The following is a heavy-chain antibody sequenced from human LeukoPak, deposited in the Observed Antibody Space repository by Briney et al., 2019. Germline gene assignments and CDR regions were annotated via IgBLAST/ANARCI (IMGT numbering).Heavy chain of an antibody. CDR2: ISAYNGNT. V-gene: IGHV1-18*01. CDR3: ARAGGDGYNPRHDMRYFDY. CDR1: GYTFTSYG. Sequence: GASVKVSCKASGYTFTSYGISWVRQAPGQGLEWMGWISAYNGNTNYAQKLQGRVTMTTDTSTSTAYMELRSLRSDDTAVYYCARAGGDGYNPRHDMRYFDYWGQGTLVTVSS. D-gene: IGHD5-24*01. J-gene: IGHJ4*02.